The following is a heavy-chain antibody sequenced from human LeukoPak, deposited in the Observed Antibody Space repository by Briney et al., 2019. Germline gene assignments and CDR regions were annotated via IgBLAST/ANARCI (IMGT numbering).Heavy chain of an antibody. J-gene: IGHJ4*02. CDR2: VFPSGST. D-gene: IGHD6-13*01. Sequence: ASETLSLTCTVSGGSINSYYWSWIRQPAGKGLEWIGRVFPSGSTNYNPSLKSRVTMSISPSKAQFSLQLTSVTAADTAVYYCARARAAGSWHYFDSWGQGVLVTVSS. CDR1: GGSINSYY. V-gene: IGHV4-4*07. CDR3: ARARAAGSWHYFDS.